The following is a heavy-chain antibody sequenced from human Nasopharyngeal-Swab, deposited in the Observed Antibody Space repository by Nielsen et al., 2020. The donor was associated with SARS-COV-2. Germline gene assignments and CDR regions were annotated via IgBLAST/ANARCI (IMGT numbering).Heavy chain of an antibody. V-gene: IGHV3-53*01. CDR2: IYSGGTT. Sequence: GESLKISCAASGFTFSSNYMSWVRQAPGKGLEWVSVIYSGGTTYYADSVKGRFTISRDNSKNTLYLQMNSLRAEDTAVYYCARALEYSSSSWDYWGQGTLVTVSS. CDR3: ARALEYSSSSWDY. CDR1: GFTFSSNY. J-gene: IGHJ4*02. D-gene: IGHD6-6*01.